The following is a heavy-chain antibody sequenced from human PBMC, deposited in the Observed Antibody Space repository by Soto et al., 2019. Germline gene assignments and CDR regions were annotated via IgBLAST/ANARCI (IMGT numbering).Heavy chain of an antibody. CDR3: AIEPVPPRGNSNLANF. J-gene: IGHJ4*02. D-gene: IGHD1-20*01. Sequence: SVKVSCKASGYTFTSYYMHWVRQAPGQGLEWMGIINPDGGRTSYAPKFQGRVTMTRDKSTSTDDMELSSLRADDTAFYYCAIEPVPPRGNSNLANFCGQGSQVT. CDR2: INPDGGRT. V-gene: IGHV1-46*01. CDR1: GYTFTSYY.